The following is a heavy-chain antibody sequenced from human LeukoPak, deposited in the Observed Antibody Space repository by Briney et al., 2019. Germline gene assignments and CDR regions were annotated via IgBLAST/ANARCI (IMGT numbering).Heavy chain of an antibody. D-gene: IGHD1-26*01. CDR2: IIPIFGTA. Sequence: GSSVKVSCKASGGTFSSYAISWVRQAPGQGLEWMGGIIPIFGTANYAQKFQGRVTITADKSTSTAYVELSSLRSEDTAVYYCARRSSYYGGYYMDVWGKGTTVTVSS. CDR3: ARRSSYYGGYYMDV. J-gene: IGHJ6*03. CDR1: GGTFSSYA. V-gene: IGHV1-69*06.